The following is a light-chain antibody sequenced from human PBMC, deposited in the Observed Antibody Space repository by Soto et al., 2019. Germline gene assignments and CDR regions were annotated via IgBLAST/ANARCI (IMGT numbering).Light chain of an antibody. CDR2: GAS. V-gene: IGKV1-39*01. CDR3: QQSYSSPYT. CDR1: QSISSY. Sequence: DIPMTQSPSSLSASVGDRVTITCRASQSISSYLNWYQQKPGKAPKFLIYGASSLQSGVPSRFSGSGSGTDFTLTISSLQPEDFATYYCQQSYSSPYTFGQGTKLEIK. J-gene: IGKJ2*01.